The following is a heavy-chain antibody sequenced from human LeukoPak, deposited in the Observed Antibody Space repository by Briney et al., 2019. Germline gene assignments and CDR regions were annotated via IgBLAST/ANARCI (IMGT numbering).Heavy chain of an antibody. D-gene: IGHD3-22*01. Sequence: PGGSLRLSCAASGFTFSSYAMSWVRQAPGKGLEWVSAISGSGGSTYYADSAKGRFTISRDNSKNTLYLQMNSLRAEDTAVYYCAKATSIVVVIGNYFDYWGQGTLVTVSS. J-gene: IGHJ4*02. CDR2: ISGSGGST. CDR3: AKATSIVVVIGNYFDY. CDR1: GFTFSSYA. V-gene: IGHV3-23*01.